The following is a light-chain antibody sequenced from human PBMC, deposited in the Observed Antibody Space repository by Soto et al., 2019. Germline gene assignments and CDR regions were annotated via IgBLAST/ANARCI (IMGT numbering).Light chain of an antibody. V-gene: IGLV1-47*02. CDR2: SNN. J-gene: IGLJ3*02. CDR1: SSNIGSNY. CDR3: AAWDDSLSGPV. Sequence: HSVLTQPPSASGTPGQRVTISCSGSSSNIGSNYVYWYQQLPGTAPKLLIYSNNQRPSGVPDRFSGSKSGTSASLAISGLRSEDEADYYCAAWDDSLSGPVFGGGTQLTVL.